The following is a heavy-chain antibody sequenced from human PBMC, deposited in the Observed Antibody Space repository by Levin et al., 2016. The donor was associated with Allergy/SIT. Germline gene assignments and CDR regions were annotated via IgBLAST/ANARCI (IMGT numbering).Heavy chain of an antibody. J-gene: IGHJ3*02. Sequence: VRQAPGKGLECVSVIYSDDNTFYADSVKGRFTISRDNPKNTLSLQMNSLRAEDTAVYYCARVAWGGDGFDIWGQGTMVTVSS. CDR3: ARVAWGGDGFDI. CDR2: IYSDDNT. V-gene: IGHV3-53*01. D-gene: IGHD2-15*01.